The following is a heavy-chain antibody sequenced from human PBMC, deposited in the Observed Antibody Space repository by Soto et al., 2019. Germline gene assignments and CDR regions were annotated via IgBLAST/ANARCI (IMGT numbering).Heavy chain of an antibody. Sequence: SETLSLTCAVYGGSFSGYYWSWIRQPPGKGLEWIGEINHSGSTKYNPSLKSRVTISVDTSKNQFSLKLSSVTAADTAVYYCARGQRPGRSVPRNSGMDVWGQGNTVTIS. CDR2: INHSGST. CDR3: ARGQRPGRSVPRNSGMDV. D-gene: IGHD1-26*01. CDR1: GGSFSGYY. V-gene: IGHV4-34*01. J-gene: IGHJ6*02.